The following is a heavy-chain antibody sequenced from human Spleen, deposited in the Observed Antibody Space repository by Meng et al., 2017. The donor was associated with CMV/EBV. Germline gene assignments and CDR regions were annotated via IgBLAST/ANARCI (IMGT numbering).Heavy chain of an antibody. J-gene: IGHJ4*02. Sequence: RSCAASGVTFSSYAMSWVRQAPGKGLECVSIIYSGGSRYYADSVKGRFAISRDNSENTLYLQLNSLRAEDSAVYYCAKGYSYGYVDYWGRGTLVTVSS. CDR3: AKGYSYGYVDY. D-gene: IGHD5-18*01. CDR2: IYSGGSR. CDR1: GVTFSSYA. V-gene: IGHV3-23*03.